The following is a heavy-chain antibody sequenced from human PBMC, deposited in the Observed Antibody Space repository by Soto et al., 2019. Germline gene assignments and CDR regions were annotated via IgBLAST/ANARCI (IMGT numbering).Heavy chain of an antibody. V-gene: IGHV3-7*03. Sequence: PGGSLRLSCAASGITTSTYWMGWFRQAPGRGLDWVATIKHDGTERYYMDSLKGRFTISRDNAINSLYLQMGSLRAEDTAVYFCVTGDHADYWGQGTLVTSPQ. CDR2: IKHDGTER. CDR3: VTGDHADY. CDR1: GITTSTYW. J-gene: IGHJ4*02. D-gene: IGHD3-10*01.